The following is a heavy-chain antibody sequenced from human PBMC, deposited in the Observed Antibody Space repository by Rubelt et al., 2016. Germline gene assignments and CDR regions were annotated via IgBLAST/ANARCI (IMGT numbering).Heavy chain of an antibody. J-gene: IGHJ3*02. V-gene: IGHV4-59*08. Sequence: GLEWIGYIYYSGSTNYNPSLKSRVTISVDTSKNQFSLKLSSVTAADTAVYYCARLLVTRDAFDIWGQGTMVTVSS. CDR3: ARLLVTRDAFDI. CDR2: IYYSGST. D-gene: IGHD4-23*01.